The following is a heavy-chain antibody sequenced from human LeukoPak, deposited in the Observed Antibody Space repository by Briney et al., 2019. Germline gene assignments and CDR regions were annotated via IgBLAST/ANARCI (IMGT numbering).Heavy chain of an antibody. V-gene: IGHV3-23*01. CDR2: ISGSGGST. CDR1: GFTFSSYA. Sequence: GGSLRLSCAASGFTFSSYAMSWVRQAPGKGPEWVSAISGSGGSTYYADSVKGRFTISRDNSKNTLYLQMNSLRAEDTAVYYCAKASRSYSSGWYYFDYWGQGTLVTVSS. CDR3: AKASRSYSSGWYYFDY. D-gene: IGHD6-19*01. J-gene: IGHJ4*02.